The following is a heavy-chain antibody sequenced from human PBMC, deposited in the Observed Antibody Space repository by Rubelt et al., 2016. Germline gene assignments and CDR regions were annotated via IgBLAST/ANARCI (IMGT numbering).Heavy chain of an antibody. J-gene: IGHJ4*02. CDR1: GYTFTNYG. CDR2: ISNYDATI. D-gene: IGHD2-21*01. Sequence: QIHLVQSGAEVKKPGASVKVSCKASGYTFTNYGISWVRQAPGQGLEWMGWISNYDATIQYPQKFQGRVIMTRNTSISTAYMELSSLRSEDTAVYYCAALYSDYWGQGTLLTVSS. V-gene: IGHV1-18*01. CDR3: AALYSDY.